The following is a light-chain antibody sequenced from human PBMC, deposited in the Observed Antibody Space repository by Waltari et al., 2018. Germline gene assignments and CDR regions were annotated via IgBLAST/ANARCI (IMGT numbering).Light chain of an antibody. CDR3: QQSYSSRLT. Sequence: DIQLTQSPSSLSASVGDSVTITCRAGQNVLKYLNWYQQKPGKAPNLLIYGASTLQNGVPSRFRGTGSGTEYTLTIRSLQPEDFATYFCQQSYSSRLTFGQGTKLEIK. CDR2: GAS. V-gene: IGKV1-39*01. CDR1: QNVLKY. J-gene: IGKJ2*01.